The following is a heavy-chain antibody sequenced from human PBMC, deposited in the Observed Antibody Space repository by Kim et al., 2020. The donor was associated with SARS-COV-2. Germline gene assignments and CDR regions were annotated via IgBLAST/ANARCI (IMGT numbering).Heavy chain of an antibody. J-gene: IGHJ4*02. V-gene: IGHV3-33*01. D-gene: IGHD1-26*01. CDR1: GFTFSTYG. CDR3: TSLSSESVGY. Sequence: GVSLRLSCAASGFTFSTYGMHWVRQAPGKGLEWVAVIWYDGSREDYADSVKGRFTISRDNSKNTLYLQMNSLRAEDTAIYYCTSLSSESVGYWGQGTLVTVSS. CDR2: IWYDGSRE.